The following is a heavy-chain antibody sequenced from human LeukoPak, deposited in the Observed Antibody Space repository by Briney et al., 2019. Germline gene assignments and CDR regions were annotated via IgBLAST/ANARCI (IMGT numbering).Heavy chain of an antibody. CDR1: GFTFSSYA. CDR2: ISVSGSTT. V-gene: IGHV3-23*01. CDR3: AKGYYSDSSGYPYGGAFDI. D-gene: IGHD3-22*01. J-gene: IGHJ3*02. Sequence: PGGSLRLSCAASGFTFSSYAVSWVRQAPGKGLEWVSHISVSGSTTYYADSVKGRFTISRDNSKNTLYLRMNSLRAEDTAVYYCAKGYYSDSSGYPYGGAFDIWGQGTMVTVSS.